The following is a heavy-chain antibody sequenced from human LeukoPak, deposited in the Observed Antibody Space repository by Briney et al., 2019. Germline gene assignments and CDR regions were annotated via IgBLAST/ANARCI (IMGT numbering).Heavy chain of an antibody. CDR3: AIARLGSGVDGAFDI. J-gene: IGHJ3*02. D-gene: IGHD3-10*01. Sequence: PSETLSLTCTVSGGSISSYFWSWIRQPPGQGLEWIGYIYYSGSTNYNPYIKRRVHISVDTSKNQFSLKLSSVTAADTAVYYCAIARLGSGVDGAFDIWGQGTMVTVSS. CDR1: GGSISSYF. V-gene: IGHV4-59*01. CDR2: IYYSGST.